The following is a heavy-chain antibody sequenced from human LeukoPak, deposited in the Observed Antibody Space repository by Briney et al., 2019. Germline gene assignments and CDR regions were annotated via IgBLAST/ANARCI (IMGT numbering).Heavy chain of an antibody. CDR1: GGSFSGYY. V-gene: IGHV4-34*01. J-gene: IGHJ4*02. CDR2: INHSGST. CDR3: ARDPVEWLALFDY. Sequence: PSETLSLTCAVYGGSFSGYYWSWIRQPPGKGLEWIGEINHSGSTNYNPSLKSRVTMSVDTSKNQFSLKLSSVTAADTAVYYCARDPVEWLALFDYWGQGTLVTVSS. D-gene: IGHD6-19*01.